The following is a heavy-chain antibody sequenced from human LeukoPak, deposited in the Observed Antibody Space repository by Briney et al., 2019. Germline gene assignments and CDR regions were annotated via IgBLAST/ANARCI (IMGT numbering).Heavy chain of an antibody. CDR1: GYTFTGYY. D-gene: IGHD2-21*02. CDR2: INPNSGGT. CDR3: ARLAVTQRDFDY. Sequence: ASVKVSCKASGYTFTGYYMHWVRQAPGQGLEWMGRINPNSGGTNYAQKFQGRVTMTRDTSINTAYMELSRLRSDDTAVYYCARLAVTQRDFDYWGQGTLVTVSS. J-gene: IGHJ4*02. V-gene: IGHV1-2*06.